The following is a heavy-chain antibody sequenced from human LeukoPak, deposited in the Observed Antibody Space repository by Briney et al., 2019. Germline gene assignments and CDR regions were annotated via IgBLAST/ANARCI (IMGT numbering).Heavy chain of an antibody. CDR1: GFTFSSYS. D-gene: IGHD3-22*01. V-gene: IGHV3-30*03. CDR3: ASSGYYLYDAFDI. CDR2: ISHDGSNK. Sequence: GGSLRLSCAASGFTFSSYSMNWVRQAPGKGLEWVAVISHDGSNKYYADSVKGRFTISRDNSKNTLYLQMNSLRAEDTAVYYCASSGYYLYDAFDIWGQGTMVTVSS. J-gene: IGHJ3*02.